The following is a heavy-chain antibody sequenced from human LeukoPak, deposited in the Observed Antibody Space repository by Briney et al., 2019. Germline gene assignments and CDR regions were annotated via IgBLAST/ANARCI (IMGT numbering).Heavy chain of an antibody. CDR2: TYYRSKWYN. CDR3: ARGYYYGSGSYYPWFDY. CDR1: GDSVSSNSAA. V-gene: IGHV6-1*01. Sequence: SQTLSLTCAISGDSVSSNSAAWSWIRQSPSRGLEWLGRTYYRSKWYNDYAVSVKSRITINPDTSKSQFSLQLNSVTPEDTAVYYCARGYYYGSGSYYPWFDYWGQGTLVTVSS. J-gene: IGHJ4*02. D-gene: IGHD3-10*01.